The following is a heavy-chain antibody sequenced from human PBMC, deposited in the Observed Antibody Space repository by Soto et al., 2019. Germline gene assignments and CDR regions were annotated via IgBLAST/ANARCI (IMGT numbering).Heavy chain of an antibody. CDR1: GASIITDNYF. V-gene: IGHV4-39*02. J-gene: IGHJ4*02. CDR2: ISYSGRT. D-gene: IGHD3-10*01. CDR3: ARDQGYNSPFDH. Sequence: SETLSLTCTVSGASIITDNYFWVWIRQSPRRGLELIGSISYSGRTYDNPSLQSRVTISIDASKNQFSLKLTSVTTADTAVYYCARDQGYNSPFDHWGQGTLVTVSS.